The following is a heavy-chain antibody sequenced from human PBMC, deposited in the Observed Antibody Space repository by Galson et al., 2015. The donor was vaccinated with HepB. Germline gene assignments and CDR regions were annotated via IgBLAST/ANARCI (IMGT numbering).Heavy chain of an antibody. CDR2: ISGSGSST. J-gene: IGHJ4*02. D-gene: IGHD1-26*01. CDR1: GFTFNNYA. V-gene: IGHV3-23*01. Sequence: SLRLSCAAPGFTFNNYAMSWVRQTPAKGLEWVSGISGSGSSTYYADSVKGRFTISRDNSKNMLYLQMNSLRAEDTAVYYCAKGGTRSGSSYFANYWGQGTLVTVSS. CDR3: AKGGTRSGSSYFANY.